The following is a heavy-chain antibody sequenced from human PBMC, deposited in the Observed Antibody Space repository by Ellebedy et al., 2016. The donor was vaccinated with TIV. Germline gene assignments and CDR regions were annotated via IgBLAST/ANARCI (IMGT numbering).Heavy chain of an antibody. D-gene: IGHD1-7*01. Sequence: AASVKVSCKASGYSFISYHLNCVRHPPGQGLVWMGWINTNTGHPAYAQDFTGRFVFSLDPSASKAYLQSSSRKDEDTAVYYCVRGRYWNYDYWGQGTLVTVSS. CDR3: VRGRYWNYDY. CDR1: GYSFISYH. J-gene: IGHJ4*02. CDR2: INTNTGHP. V-gene: IGHV7-4-1*02.